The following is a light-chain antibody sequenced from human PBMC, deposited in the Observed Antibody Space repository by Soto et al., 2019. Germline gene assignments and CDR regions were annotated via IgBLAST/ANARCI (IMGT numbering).Light chain of an antibody. Sequence: EIVLTQSPGSLSLSPGEGATLSCRASQSVSSSFFAWYQQKPGQAPSLLIYGASRRATGVPDRFSGSGSGTDFTLTINSLQPEDFATYYCLQHNTYPWTFGQGTKVEIK. CDR1: QSVSSSF. V-gene: IGKV3-20*01. J-gene: IGKJ1*01. CDR3: LQHNTYPWT. CDR2: GAS.